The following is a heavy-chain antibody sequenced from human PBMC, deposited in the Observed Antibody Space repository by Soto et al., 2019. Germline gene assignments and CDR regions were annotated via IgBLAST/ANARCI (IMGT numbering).Heavy chain of an antibody. CDR3: AKKSTDSSGYSDY. V-gene: IGHV4-59*01. CDR2: IYYSGST. D-gene: IGHD2-2*01. Sequence: SETLSLTCTVSGGSISSYYWSWIRQPPGKGLEWIGYIYYSGSTNYNPSLKSRVTISVDTSKNQFSLKLSSVTAADTAVYYCAKKSTDSSGYSDYWGQGTVVTVYS. J-gene: IGHJ4*02. CDR1: GGSISSYY.